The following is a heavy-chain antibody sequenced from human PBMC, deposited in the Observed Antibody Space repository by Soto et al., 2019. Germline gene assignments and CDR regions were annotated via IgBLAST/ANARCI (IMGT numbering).Heavy chain of an antibody. Sequence: QLQLQESGSGLVKPSQTLSLTCGVSGGSISSGGYSWSWIRQPPGKGLEWIGYIFPSGSTYYNPSLKRRVTLSIDGSKNQFSLKVSSVTAADTAVYYCASEGGSGSSDWYFDLWGRGTLVTVSS. D-gene: IGHD1-26*01. CDR3: ASEGGSGSSDWYFDL. CDR1: GGSISSGGYS. J-gene: IGHJ2*01. V-gene: IGHV4-30-2*01. CDR2: IFPSGST.